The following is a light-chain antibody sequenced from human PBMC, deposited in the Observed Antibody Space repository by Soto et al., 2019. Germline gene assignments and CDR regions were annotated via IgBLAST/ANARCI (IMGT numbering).Light chain of an antibody. Sequence: QPVLTQPPSASGTPGQRVTISCSGSNSNIGSHTVNWYQQLPGTAPKLLIYNNNQRPSGVPDRFSGSKSGTSASLAISGLQSEDETDYYCASWDGSLNGWVFGGGTKLTVL. CDR3: ASWDGSLNGWV. V-gene: IGLV1-44*01. CDR2: NNN. J-gene: IGLJ3*02. CDR1: NSNIGSHT.